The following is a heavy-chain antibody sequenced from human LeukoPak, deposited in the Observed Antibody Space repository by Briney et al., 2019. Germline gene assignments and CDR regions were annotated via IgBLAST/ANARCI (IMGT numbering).Heavy chain of an antibody. CDR2: ISGSGGST. CDR3: AKVALLWFGELDFDY. CDR1: GFTFSSYA. Sequence: SGGSLRLSCAASGFTFSSYAMSWVRQAPGKRLEWVSAISGSGGSTYYADSVKGRFTISRDNSKNTLYLQMNSLRAEDTAVYYCAKVALLWFGELDFDYWGQGTLVTVSS. D-gene: IGHD3-10*01. V-gene: IGHV3-23*01. J-gene: IGHJ4*02.